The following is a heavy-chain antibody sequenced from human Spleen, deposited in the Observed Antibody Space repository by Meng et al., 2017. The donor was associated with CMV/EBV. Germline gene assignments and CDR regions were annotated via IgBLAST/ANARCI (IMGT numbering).Heavy chain of an antibody. J-gene: IGHJ4*02. D-gene: IGHD6-13*01. CDR3: ARSMGYSSSWYRI. CDR2: INPNSGDT. V-gene: IGHV1-2*02. Sequence: ASVKVSCKASGYTFTGYFMHWVRQAPGRGLEWMGWINPNSGDTNSAQRFQGRVTMTRDTSISTAYMEVHSLRSDDTAVYYCARSMGYSSSWYRIWGQGTLVTVSS. CDR1: GYTFTGYF.